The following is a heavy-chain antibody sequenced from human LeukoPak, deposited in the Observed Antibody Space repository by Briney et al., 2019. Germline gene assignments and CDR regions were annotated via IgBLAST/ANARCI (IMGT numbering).Heavy chain of an antibody. J-gene: IGHJ4*02. CDR3: ARDTRGSETNDY. V-gene: IGHV4-59*12. CDR1: GGSIGSYY. CDR2: IYYTGST. Sequence: SETLSLTCTVSGGSIGSYYWSWIRQSPGKGLDWIGYIYYTGSTDYNPSLKSRVTISVDTSKNQFSLKLSSVTAADTAVYYCARDTRGSETNDYWGQGTLVTVPS. D-gene: IGHD3-10*01.